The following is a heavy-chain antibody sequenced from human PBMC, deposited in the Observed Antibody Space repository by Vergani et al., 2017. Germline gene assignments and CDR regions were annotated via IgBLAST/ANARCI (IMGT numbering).Heavy chain of an antibody. CDR3: ARGGDGFCSGGSCYKI. CDR1: GGTFSSYG. V-gene: IGHV1-69*01. J-gene: IGHJ3*02. Sequence: QVQLVQSGAEVKKPGSSVKVSCKASGGTFSSYGISWVRQAPGQGLEWMGGIIPIFGTANYAQKIQGRVTLTADESTSTAYMALSSLRSEDTAVYYCARGGDGFCSGGSCYKIWGQGTMVTVSS. D-gene: IGHD2-15*01. CDR2: IIPIFGTA.